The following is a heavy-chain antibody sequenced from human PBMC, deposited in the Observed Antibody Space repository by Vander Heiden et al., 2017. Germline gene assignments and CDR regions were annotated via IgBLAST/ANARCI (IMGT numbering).Heavy chain of an antibody. V-gene: IGHV4-30-2*01. D-gene: IGHD6-19*01. J-gene: IGHJ4*02. CDR1: GGSISSGGYS. CDR2: IYHSGST. CDR3: ARVKRAVAGINFDY. Sequence: QLQLQESGSGLVKPSQTLSLTSAFSGGSISSGGYSWSWIRQPPGKGLEWIGYIYHSGSTYYNPSLKSRVTISVDRSKNQFSLKLSSVTAADTAVYYCARVKRAVAGINFDYWGQGTLVTVSS.